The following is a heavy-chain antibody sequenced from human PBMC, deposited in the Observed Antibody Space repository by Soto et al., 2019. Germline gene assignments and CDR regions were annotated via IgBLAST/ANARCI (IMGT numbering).Heavy chain of an antibody. J-gene: IGHJ4*02. CDR1: GFTFSSYS. V-gene: IGHV3-48*02. Sequence: GGSLRLSCAASGFTFSSYSMNWVRQAPGKGLEWVSYISSSSSTIYYADSVKGRFTISRDNAKNSLYLQMNSLRDEDTAVYYCVTTGSYYTRSFDYWGQGTLVTVSS. D-gene: IGHD3-10*01. CDR3: VTTGSYYTRSFDY. CDR2: ISSSSSTI.